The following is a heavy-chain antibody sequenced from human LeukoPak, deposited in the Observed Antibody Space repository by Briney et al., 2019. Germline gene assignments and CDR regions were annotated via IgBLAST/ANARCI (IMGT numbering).Heavy chain of an antibody. CDR2: INPNSGGT. Sequence: ASVKVSCKASGYTFTVYYMHWVRQAPGQGLEWMGWINPNSGGTNYAQKFQGRVTMTRDTSISTAYMELSRLRSDDTAVYYCARLGIAAAGTMTYWGQGTLVTVSS. CDR3: ARLGIAAAGTMTY. CDR1: GYTFTVYY. J-gene: IGHJ4*02. V-gene: IGHV1-2*02. D-gene: IGHD6-13*01.